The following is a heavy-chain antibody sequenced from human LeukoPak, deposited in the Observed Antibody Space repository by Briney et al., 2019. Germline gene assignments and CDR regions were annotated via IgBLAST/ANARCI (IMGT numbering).Heavy chain of an antibody. J-gene: IGHJ4*02. CDR3: AKDQDFDFSKYYFDY. CDR2: ISWNSGSI. V-gene: IGHV3-9*01. Sequence: GGSLRLSCAASGFTFDDYAMHWGRQAPGKGLEWVSGISWNSGSIGYADSVKGRFTISRDNAKNSLYLQMNSLRAEDTALYYCAKDQDFDFSKYYFDYWGQGTLVTVSS. D-gene: IGHD3-9*01. CDR1: GFTFDDYA.